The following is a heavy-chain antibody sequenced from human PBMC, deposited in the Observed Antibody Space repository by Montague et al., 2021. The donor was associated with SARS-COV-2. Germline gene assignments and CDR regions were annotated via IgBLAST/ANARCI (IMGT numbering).Heavy chain of an antibody. J-gene: IGHJ4*02. CDR1: GFSLSTSGMC. CDR3: ARSYGTTVVTRAFDY. CDR2: IDWXDDK. Sequence: PALVKPTQTLTLTCNFSGFSLSTSGMCVSWIRQPPGKALEWLTLIDWXDDKYYSTSLKTRLTISKDTSKNQVVLTMTNMDPVDTATYYCARSYGTTVVTRAFDYWGQGTLVTVSS. D-gene: IGHD4-23*01. V-gene: IGHV2-70*01.